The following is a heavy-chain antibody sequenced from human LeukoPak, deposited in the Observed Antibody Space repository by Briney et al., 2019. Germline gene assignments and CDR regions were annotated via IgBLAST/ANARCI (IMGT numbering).Heavy chain of an antibody. CDR2: ISGSGGST. J-gene: IGHJ4*02. D-gene: IGHD3-22*01. CDR3: AGYYDSSGYYTETPVDY. Sequence: GGSLRLSCAASGFTFSSYAMSWVRQAPGKGLEWVSAISGSGGSTYYADSVKGRFTISRDNSKNTLYLQMNSLRAEDTAVYYCAGYYDSSGYYTETPVDYWGQGTLVTVSS. V-gene: IGHV3-23*01. CDR1: GFTFSSYA.